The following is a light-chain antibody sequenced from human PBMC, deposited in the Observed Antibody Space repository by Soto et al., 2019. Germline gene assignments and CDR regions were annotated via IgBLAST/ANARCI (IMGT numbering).Light chain of an antibody. CDR1: QSVSNNY. CDR2: GSS. CDR3: HQYGSSPPYT. V-gene: IGKV3-20*01. J-gene: IGKJ2*01. Sequence: EIVLTQSPGTLSLSPGERATLSCRASQSVSNNYIAWFQQKPGQAPRLLIFGSSDRATGIPDRFSGSGSGTDFNLTISRLEHEDFAVYYCHQYGSSPPYTFGQGTYLEIK.